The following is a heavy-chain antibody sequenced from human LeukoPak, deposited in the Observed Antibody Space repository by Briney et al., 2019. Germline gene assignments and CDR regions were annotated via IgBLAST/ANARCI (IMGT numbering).Heavy chain of an antibody. CDR3: ASSVGSSGWYGYYYYYMDV. CDR1: GGSFSGYY. V-gene: IGHV4-34*01. CDR2: INHSGST. Sequence: PSETLSLTCAVYGGSFSGYYWGWIRQPPGKGLEWIGEINHSGSTNHNPSLKSRVTISVDTSKNQFSLKLSSVTAADTAVYYCASSVGSSGWYGYYYYYMDVWGKGTTVTISS. J-gene: IGHJ6*03. D-gene: IGHD6-19*01.